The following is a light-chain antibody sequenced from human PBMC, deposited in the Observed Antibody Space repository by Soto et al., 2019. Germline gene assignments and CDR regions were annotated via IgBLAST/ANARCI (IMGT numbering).Light chain of an antibody. CDR2: DAS. V-gene: IGKV1-33*01. CDR1: QDISNY. J-gene: IGKJ4*01. Sequence: DLQMTQSPSSLSASVGDRVTITCQASQDISNYLNWYQQKPGKAPKLLIYDASNLETGVPSRLSGSGSGHDFNLTLTGPQPEDSATYDRQQYDNLHPLTFGGGTKLEIK. CDR3: QQYDNLHPLT.